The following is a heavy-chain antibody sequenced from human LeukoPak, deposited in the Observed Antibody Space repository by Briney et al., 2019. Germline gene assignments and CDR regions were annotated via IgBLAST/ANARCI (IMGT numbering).Heavy chain of an antibody. J-gene: IGHJ4*02. V-gene: IGHV3-23*01. CDR1: GFTFSSYA. CDR2: IRGGGGST. D-gene: IGHD3-22*01. CDR3: AKDNSGYYYLGTFGY. Sequence: GGSLRLSCAASGFTFSSYAMSWVRQAPGKGLEWVSAIRGGGGSTYCADSVNGRFTISRDNSKNTVYLQMNSLRAEDTAVYYCAKDNSGYYYLGTFGYWGQGTLVTVSS.